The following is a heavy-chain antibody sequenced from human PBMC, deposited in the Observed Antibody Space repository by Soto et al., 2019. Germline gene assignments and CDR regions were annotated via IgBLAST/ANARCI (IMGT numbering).Heavy chain of an antibody. CDR2: IIRIFGTA. CDR1: GATFSSYA. Sequence: QVQLVQSGAEVKKPGSSVKVSCKASGATFSSYAISCVRQAPGQGLVWMGGIIRIFGTANYGQKFQGRVTITGDKSTSTADMELSSLRSEDTAVYYCATYLGYCSSTSCQDFDYWGQGTLVTVSS. D-gene: IGHD2-2*01. J-gene: IGHJ4*02. CDR3: ATYLGYCSSTSCQDFDY. V-gene: IGHV1-69*06.